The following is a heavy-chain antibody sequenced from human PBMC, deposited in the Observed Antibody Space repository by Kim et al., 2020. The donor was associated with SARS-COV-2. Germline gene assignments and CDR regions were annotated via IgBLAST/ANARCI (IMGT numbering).Heavy chain of an antibody. CDR3: ARRGIGGWLQFGYFDY. J-gene: IGHJ4*02. Sequence: SETLSLTCTVSGGSISSSSYYWGWIRQPPGKGLEWIGSIYYSGSTYYNPSLKSRVTISVDTSKNQFSLKLSSVTAADTAVYYCARRGIGGWLQFGYFDYWGQGTLVTVSS. V-gene: IGHV4-39*01. CDR1: GGSISSSSYY. CDR2: IYYSGST. D-gene: IGHD5-12*01.